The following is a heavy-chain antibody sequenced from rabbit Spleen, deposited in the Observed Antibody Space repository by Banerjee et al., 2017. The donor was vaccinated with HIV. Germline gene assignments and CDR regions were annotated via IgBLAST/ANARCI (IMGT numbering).Heavy chain of an antibody. J-gene: IGHJ4*01. CDR2: IYTGDGST. Sequence: QSLEESGGDLVKPGASLTLTCTASGFSFSGGYWMSWVRQAPGKGLEWIGCIYTGDGSTWYASWAKGRFTFSKTSSSTVDLKMTSLTPADTATYFCARDFAGSTSLWGPGTLVTVS. V-gene: IGHV1S40*01. CDR3: ARDFAGSTSL. D-gene: IGHD4-2*01. CDR1: GFSFSGGYW.